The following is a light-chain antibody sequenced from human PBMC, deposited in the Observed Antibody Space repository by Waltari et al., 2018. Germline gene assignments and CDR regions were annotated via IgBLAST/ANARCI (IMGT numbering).Light chain of an antibody. CDR1: QSGSRA. CDR2: GAS. V-gene: IGKV3-20*01. J-gene: IGKJ1*01. CDR3: QEYVTLPAT. Sequence: SCRASQSGSRALAWYQQKPGQAPRLLIYGASSRATGIPDRFSGSGSGTDFSLTISRLEPEDFAVYYCQEYVTLPATFGQGTKVEI.